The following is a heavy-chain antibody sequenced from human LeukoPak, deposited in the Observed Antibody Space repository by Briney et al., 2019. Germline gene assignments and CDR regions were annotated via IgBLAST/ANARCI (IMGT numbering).Heavy chain of an antibody. D-gene: IGHD5-12*01. J-gene: IGHJ4*02. CDR1: GYSLTGYY. Sequence: ASMKVSCKASGYSLTGYYMHWVRQAPGKGLEWMGCINPNSGGTDYAQKFQGRVTMTRDTSISTAYMELSRLTSDDTAVYYCAGLSGYDPYYFDYWGQGTLVAVSS. CDR2: INPNSGGT. V-gene: IGHV1-2*02. CDR3: AGLSGYDPYYFDY.